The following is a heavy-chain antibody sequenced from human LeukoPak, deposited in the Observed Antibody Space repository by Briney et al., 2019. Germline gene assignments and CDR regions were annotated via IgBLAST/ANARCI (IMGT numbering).Heavy chain of an antibody. CDR3: ARVGYCSGGSCYSRDLDY. Sequence: GGSLRLSCAASGFTFSSYSMNWVRQAPGKGLEWISHISNFGDIIHYADSVKGRFTISRDNAKNSLYLQMTSLRAEDTAVYYCARVGYCSGGSCYSRDLDYWGQGTLVTVSS. D-gene: IGHD2-15*01. V-gene: IGHV3-21*05. CDR1: GFTFSSYS. CDR2: ISNFGDII. J-gene: IGHJ4*02.